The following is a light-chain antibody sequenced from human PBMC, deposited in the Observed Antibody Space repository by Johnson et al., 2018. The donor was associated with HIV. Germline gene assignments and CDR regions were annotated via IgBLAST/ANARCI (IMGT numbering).Light chain of an antibody. V-gene: IGLV1-51*01. Sequence: QSVLTQPPSVSAAPGQKVTISCSGSSSNIGNNYVSWYQQLPGTAPKLLIYDNNKRPSGIPDRFSASESGTSATLGLTGIQTGDEAEYYCGTWDSSLSAGGVFGTGTKVTVL. J-gene: IGLJ1*01. CDR1: SSNIGNNY. CDR2: DNN. CDR3: GTWDSSLSAGGV.